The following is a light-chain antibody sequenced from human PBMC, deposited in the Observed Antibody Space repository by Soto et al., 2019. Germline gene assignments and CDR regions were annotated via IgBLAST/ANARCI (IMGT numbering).Light chain of an antibody. CDR1: QIIGSS. J-gene: IGKJ2*01. CDR2: DAL. CDR3: QQYYSYPYT. Sequence: DIQMTQSPSTRSASVGDRVTITCRASQIIGSSLAWYQHKPGKAPKLLIYDALTLQSGVPSRYSGSESGTEFTLTISSLQPGDSATYYCQQYYSYPYTFGQGTTLEI. V-gene: IGKV1-5*01.